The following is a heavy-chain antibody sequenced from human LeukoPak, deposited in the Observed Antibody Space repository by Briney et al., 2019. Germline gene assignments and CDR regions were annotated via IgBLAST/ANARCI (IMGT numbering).Heavy chain of an antibody. J-gene: IGHJ6*02. CDR1: GDSISTGGYY. CDR3: ARVIVVVPIGVYHYYAMDV. V-gene: IGHV4-31*03. D-gene: IGHD2-2*01. CDR2: IYYSGST. Sequence: SQTLSLTCTVSGDSISTGGYYWAWIRQHRERGLEWIGYIYYSGSTHYNPSLQSRGTISVDTSKNQFSLNLNSVTAADTAVYYCARVIVVVPIGVYHYYAMDVWGQGTTVTVSS.